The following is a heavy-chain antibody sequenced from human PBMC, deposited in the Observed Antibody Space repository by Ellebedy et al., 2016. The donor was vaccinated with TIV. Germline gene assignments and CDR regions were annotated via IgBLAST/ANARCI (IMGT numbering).Heavy chain of an antibody. CDR1: GYTFTSYG. CDR3: ARFRTDTNMVIFYYYMDV. D-gene: IGHD3-22*01. J-gene: IGHJ6*03. V-gene: IGHV1-18*01. Sequence: AASVKVFCKASGYTFTSYGINWVRQAPGQGLEWMGWISTYNGNTNYAQNLQGRVTMASDTSTNTAYMELRSLRSDDTAVYYCARFRTDTNMVIFYYYMDVWGKGTTVTVSS. CDR2: ISTYNGNT.